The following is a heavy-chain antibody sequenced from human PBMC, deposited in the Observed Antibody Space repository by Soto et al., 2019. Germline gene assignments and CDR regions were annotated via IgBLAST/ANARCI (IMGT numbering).Heavy chain of an antibody. CDR2: IYYSGTT. D-gene: IGHD5-12*01. J-gene: IGHJ4*02. Sequence: SETLSLTCTVSGGSIRSRSFYWSWIRQPPGKGLEWIGSIYYSGTTDYNPSLKSRVTMSVDPSKNQFSLRLSFMTAADTSLYYCARHPRVVTRFDNWGQGILVTVSS. CDR1: GGSIRSRSFY. V-gene: IGHV4-39*01. CDR3: ARHPRVVTRFDN.